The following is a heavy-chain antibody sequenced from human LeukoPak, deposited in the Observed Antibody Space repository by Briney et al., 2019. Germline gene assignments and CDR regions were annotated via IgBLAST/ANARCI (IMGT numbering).Heavy chain of an antibody. Sequence: SETLSLTCTVSGGSISSYYWSWIRQPPGKGLEWIGYIYYSGSTNYNPSLKSRVTIPVDTSKNQFSLKLSSVTAADTAVYYCARDYYDSSGYYFDYWGQGTLVTVSS. CDR3: ARDYYDSSGYYFDY. J-gene: IGHJ4*02. V-gene: IGHV4-59*01. CDR1: GGSISSYY. CDR2: IYYSGST. D-gene: IGHD3-22*01.